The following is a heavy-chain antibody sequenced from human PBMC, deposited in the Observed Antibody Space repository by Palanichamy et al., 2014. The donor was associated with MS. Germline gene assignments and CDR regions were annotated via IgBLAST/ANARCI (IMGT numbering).Heavy chain of an antibody. J-gene: IGHJ4*02. CDR2: ISSSSSYI. CDR3: AGAHLLTDY. CDR1: GFTFSSYS. D-gene: IGHD2-8*01. Sequence: EVQLVEVWGRAWSSLGGPVRLSCAASGFTFSSYSMNWVRQAPGKGLEWVSSISSSSSYIYYADSVKGRFTISRDNAKNSLYLQMNSLRAEDTAVYYCAGAHLLTDYWGQGTLVTVSS. V-gene: IGHV3-21*01.